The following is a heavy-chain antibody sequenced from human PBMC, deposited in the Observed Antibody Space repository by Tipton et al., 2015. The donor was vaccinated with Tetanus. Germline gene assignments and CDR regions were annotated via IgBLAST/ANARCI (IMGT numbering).Heavy chain of an antibody. CDR1: GDSVSSNSAA. D-gene: IGHD3-10*01. Sequence: GLVKPSQTLSLTCAISGDSVSSNSAAWNWIRQSPSRGLEWLGRTYYRSKWYNDYAVSVKSRITINPDTSKNQFSLKLNSVTAADTAVYYCARGVWFGPGPKYYFDYWGQGTLVTVSS. CDR2: TYYRSKWYN. CDR3: ARGVWFGPGPKYYFDY. J-gene: IGHJ4*02. V-gene: IGHV6-1*01.